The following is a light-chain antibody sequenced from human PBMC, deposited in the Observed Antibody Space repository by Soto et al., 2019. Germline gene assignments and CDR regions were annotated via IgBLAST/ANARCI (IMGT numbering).Light chain of an antibody. J-gene: IGKJ4*01. Sequence: EIVLTQSPGTLPLSPGERATLSCRAIQSVSSSYLAWYQHKPGQAPRLLIFGPSSRATGIPARFSGSGSGTDFTLTLSRLEPVDFAVYYCQQYGRSPPTFGGGTKVEIK. CDR2: GPS. V-gene: IGKV3-20*01. CDR1: QSVSSSY. CDR3: QQYGRSPPT.